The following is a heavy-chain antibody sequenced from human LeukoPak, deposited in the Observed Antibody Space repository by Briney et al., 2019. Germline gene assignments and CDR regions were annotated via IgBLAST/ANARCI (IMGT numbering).Heavy chain of an antibody. J-gene: IGHJ4*02. Sequence: GASVKVSCKASGYTFTSYGISWVRQAPGQGLEWMGWISAYNGNTNYAQKLQGRVTMTEDTSTDTAYMELSSLRSEDTAVYYCATGRSGSYLFDYWGQGTLVTVSS. CDR2: ISAYNGNT. CDR3: ATGRSGSYLFDY. V-gene: IGHV1-18*01. CDR1: GYTFTSYG. D-gene: IGHD1-26*01.